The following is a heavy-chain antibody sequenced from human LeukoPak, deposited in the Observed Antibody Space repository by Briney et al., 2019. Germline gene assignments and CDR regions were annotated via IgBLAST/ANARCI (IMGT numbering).Heavy chain of an antibody. CDR1: GGSISSGGYY. CDR3: AREVLGYCSSTSCHGYFDY. CDR2: IYYSGST. Sequence: SETLSLTCTVSGGSISSGGYYWSWLRQHPGRGLEWFGYIYYSGSTYYNPSLKSRVTISVDTSKNQFSLKLSSVTAADTAVYYCAREVLGYCSSTSCHGYFDYWGQGTLVTVSS. J-gene: IGHJ4*02. V-gene: IGHV4-31*03. D-gene: IGHD2-2*01.